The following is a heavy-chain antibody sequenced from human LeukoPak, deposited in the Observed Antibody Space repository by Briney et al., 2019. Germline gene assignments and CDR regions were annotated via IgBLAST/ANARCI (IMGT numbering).Heavy chain of an antibody. CDR1: GYTFTGYY. J-gene: IGHJ5*02. V-gene: IGHV1-18*04. D-gene: IGHD3-10*01. Sequence: ASVKVSCKASGYTFTGYYMHWVRQAPGQGLEWMGWISVYNGNTNYAQKFQGRVTMTTDTSTSTAYMELRSLRSDDTAVYYCARDGFHFGSGSYYVGSWFDPWGQGTLVTVSS. CDR2: ISVYNGNT. CDR3: ARDGFHFGSGSYYVGSWFDP.